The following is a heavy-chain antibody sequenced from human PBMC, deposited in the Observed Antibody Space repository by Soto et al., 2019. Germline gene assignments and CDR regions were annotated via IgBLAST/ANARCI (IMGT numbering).Heavy chain of an antibody. J-gene: IGHJ4*02. V-gene: IGHV3-21*01. CDR3: AREDSIIIPAVSDF. Sequence: GGSLRLSCVVSGFSFNNYGINWVRQAPGKGLEWVSSVSKSAYKYYSDSVKGRFTISRDNAKNSVSLQMNTLRAEDTAVYYCAREDSIIIPAVSDFWGQGTLVTVSS. CDR1: GFSFNNYG. CDR2: VSKSAYK. D-gene: IGHD3-22*01.